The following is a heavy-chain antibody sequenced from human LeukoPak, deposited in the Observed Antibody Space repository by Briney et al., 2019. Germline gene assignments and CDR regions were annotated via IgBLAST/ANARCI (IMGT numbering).Heavy chain of an antibody. V-gene: IGHV1-46*01. CDR1: GYTLTSYY. D-gene: IGHD3-22*01. J-gene: IGHJ4*02. Sequence: GASVKVSCKASGYTLTSYYMHWVRQAPGQGLEWVGKITPSGDSTRYAQKFQGRVTVARDTSTSTVYMELSSLRSEDTAVYYCARRGQYSETSGLHYWGQGTLVTVSS. CDR2: ITPSGDST. CDR3: ARRGQYSETSGLHY.